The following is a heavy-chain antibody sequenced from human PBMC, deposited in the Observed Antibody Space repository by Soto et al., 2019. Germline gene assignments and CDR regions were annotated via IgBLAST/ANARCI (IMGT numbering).Heavy chain of an antibody. CDR3: ARLIGNSWLDS. CDR1: GDSVSTNSAT. CDR2: TYYSSNWYT. J-gene: IGHJ5*01. D-gene: IGHD2-8*01. V-gene: IGHV6-1*01. Sequence: QIHLQQSGPGLVKPSQTLSLTCAISGDSVSTNSATWDWIRQSPSRGLEWLGRTYYSSNWYTDYPVPVKGRXTXSPXTSNNQLPLQLNSVTPDDTAVYYCARLIGNSWLDSWGQGTLVTVSS.